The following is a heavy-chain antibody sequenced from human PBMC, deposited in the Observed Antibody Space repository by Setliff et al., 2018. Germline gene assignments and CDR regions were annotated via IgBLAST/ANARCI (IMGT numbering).Heavy chain of an antibody. CDR2: INPSGGST. V-gene: IGHV1-46*01. CDR3: ARAGMASLNRKGVFEY. CDR1: GYTFTSYY. D-gene: IGHD3-10*01. Sequence: ASVKVSCKASGYTFTSYYMHWVRQAPGQGLEWMGIINPSGGSTSYAQKFQGRVTMTRDTSTSTVYMELSSLRSEDTAVYYCARAGMASLNRKGVFEYWGQGTLVTVSS. J-gene: IGHJ4*02.